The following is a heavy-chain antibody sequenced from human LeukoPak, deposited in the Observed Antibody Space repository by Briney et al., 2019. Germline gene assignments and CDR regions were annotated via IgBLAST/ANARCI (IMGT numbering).Heavy chain of an antibody. CDR1: GFTFSSYA. CDR3: AKRLYDSSGYYPFDY. CDR2: ISGSGGST. D-gene: IGHD3-22*01. J-gene: IGHJ4*02. V-gene: IGHV3-23*01. Sequence: GGSLRLSCAASGFTFSSYAMSWVRQALGKGLEWVSAISGSGGSTYYADPVKGRFTISRDNSKNTLYLQMNSLRAEDTAVYYCAKRLYDSSGYYPFDYWGQGTLVTVSS.